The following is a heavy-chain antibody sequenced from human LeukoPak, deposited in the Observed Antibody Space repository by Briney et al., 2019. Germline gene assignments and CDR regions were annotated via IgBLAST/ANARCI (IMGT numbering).Heavy chain of an antibody. D-gene: IGHD6-13*01. CDR1: GYTFTGYY. J-gene: IGHJ6*03. CDR2: INPNSGGT. V-gene: IGHV1-2*02. CDR3: AREPAAGSLGRNYHYYYYMDV. Sequence: ASVKVSCKASGYTFTGYYMHWVRQAPGQGLEWMGWINPNSGGTNYAQKFQGRVTMTRDTSISTAYMELSRLRSDDTAVYYCAREPAAGSLGRNYHYYYYMDVWGKGTTVTVSS.